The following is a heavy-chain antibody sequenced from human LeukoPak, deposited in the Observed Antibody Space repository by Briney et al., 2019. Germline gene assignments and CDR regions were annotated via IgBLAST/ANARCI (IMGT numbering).Heavy chain of an antibody. V-gene: IGHV1-2*02. CDR2: INPNSGGT. CDR1: GYTFTGYY. Sequence: ASVKVPCKASGYTFTGYYMHWVRQAPGQGLEWMGWINPNSGGTNYAQKFQGRVTMTRDTSISTAYMELSRLRSDDTAVYYCAREPFGDCSSTSCYTGGYWGQGTLVTVSS. D-gene: IGHD2-2*02. J-gene: IGHJ4*02. CDR3: AREPFGDCSSTSCYTGGY.